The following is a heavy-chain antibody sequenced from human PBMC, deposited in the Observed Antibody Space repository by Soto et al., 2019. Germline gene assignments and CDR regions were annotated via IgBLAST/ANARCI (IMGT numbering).Heavy chain of an antibody. V-gene: IGHV3-11*06. CDR1: GLTFGDSY. Sequence: GGSLRLSCAGSGLTFGDSYMSWIRQAPGKGLEWLSYISPGSRYPAYADSVKGRFTISRDNAKRSLYLQMMSLTAEDTAIYYCVRGGGGGLFDPWGQGAMVTVSS. D-gene: IGHD2-15*01. CDR3: VRGGGGGLFDP. CDR2: ISPGSRYP. J-gene: IGHJ5*02.